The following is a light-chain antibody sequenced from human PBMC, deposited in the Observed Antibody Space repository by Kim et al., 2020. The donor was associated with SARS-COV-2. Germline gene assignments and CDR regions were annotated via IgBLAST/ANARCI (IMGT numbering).Light chain of an antibody. J-gene: IGLJ3*02. CDR3: AAWDDSLSGRV. Sequence: GQRVTISCSGSSSNIGSNSVYWYQQLPGPAPKLLIYRNNQRPSGVPDRFSGSKSGTSASLAISGLRSEDEADYYCAAWDDSLSGRVFGGGTKLTVL. CDR2: RNN. V-gene: IGLV1-47*01. CDR1: SSNIGSNS.